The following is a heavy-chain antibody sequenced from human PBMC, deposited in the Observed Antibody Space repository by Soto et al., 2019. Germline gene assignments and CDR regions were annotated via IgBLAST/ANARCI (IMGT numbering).Heavy chain of an antibody. D-gene: IGHD6-6*01. CDR3: AVGIAARQLYYYGMDV. V-gene: IGHV1-46*04. Sequence: ASVKVSCKASGYTFTSYYMHWVRQAPGQGLEWMGIINPSGGSTSYAQKLQGRVTMTRDTSTSTVYMELSSLRSEDTAVYYCAVGIAARQLYYYGMDVWGQGTTVTVSS. CDR2: INPSGGST. J-gene: IGHJ6*02. CDR1: GYTFTSYY.